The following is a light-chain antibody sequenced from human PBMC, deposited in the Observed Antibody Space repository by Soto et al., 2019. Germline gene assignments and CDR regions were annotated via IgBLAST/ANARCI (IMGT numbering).Light chain of an antibody. CDR3: QTWGTGIGV. J-gene: IGLJ2*01. CDR1: SGHSSYA. V-gene: IGLV4-69*01. Sequence: LVLTQSPSASASLGASVKLTCTLSSGHSSYAIAWHQQQPEKGPRYLMKLNSDGSHRKGDGIPDRFSCSSSGAEHYLTISSLQSEDEADYYCQTWGTGIGVFGGGTKLTVL. CDR2: LNSDGSH.